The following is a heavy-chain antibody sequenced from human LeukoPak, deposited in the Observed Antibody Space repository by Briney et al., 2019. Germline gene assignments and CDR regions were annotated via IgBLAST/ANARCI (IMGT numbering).Heavy chain of an antibody. V-gene: IGHV3-20*04. D-gene: IGHD3-10*02. CDR1: GFTFDDYG. CDR3: ARALGSGSYYNGFDY. Sequence: GGSLRLSCAASGFTFDDYGMSWVRQAPGKGLEWVSGINWNGGSTAYADSVKGRFTIPRDNAKNSLYLQMNSLRAEDTAFYYCARALGSGSYYNGFDYWGQGTLVTVSS. J-gene: IGHJ4*02. CDR2: INWNGGST.